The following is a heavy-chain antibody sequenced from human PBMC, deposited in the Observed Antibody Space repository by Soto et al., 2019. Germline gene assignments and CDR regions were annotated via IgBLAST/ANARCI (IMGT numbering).Heavy chain of an antibody. Sequence: EVQLLESGGGLVQPGGSLRLSCAASGFTFRNYAMSWVRQAPGKGLEWVSAISAGGGSTYYADSVKGRFTISRDNSKNTLSLQMNSLRAEDTAIYYCAKDTEEWVSVNGAFDTWGQGTMVTVSS. D-gene: IGHD3-3*01. J-gene: IGHJ3*02. V-gene: IGHV3-23*01. CDR2: ISAGGGST. CDR3: AKDTEEWVSVNGAFDT. CDR1: GFTFRNYA.